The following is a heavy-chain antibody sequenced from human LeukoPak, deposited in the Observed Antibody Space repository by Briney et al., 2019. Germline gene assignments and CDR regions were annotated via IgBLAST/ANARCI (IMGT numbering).Heavy chain of an antibody. V-gene: IGHV1-69*13. D-gene: IGHD5-24*01. CDR3: ARDIVEMATNAISGDLHWFDP. CDR2: IIPIFGTA. J-gene: IGHJ5*02. Sequence: SVKVSCKVSGGTFSSYAISWVRQAPGQGLEWMGGIIPIFGTANYAQKFQGRVTITADESTSTAYMELSSLRSEDTAVYYCARDIVEMATNAISGDLHWFDPWGQGTLVTVSS. CDR1: GGTFSSYA.